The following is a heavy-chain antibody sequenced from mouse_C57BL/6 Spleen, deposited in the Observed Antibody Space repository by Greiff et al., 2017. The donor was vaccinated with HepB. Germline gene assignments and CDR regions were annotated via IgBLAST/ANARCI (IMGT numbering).Heavy chain of an antibody. J-gene: IGHJ1*03. CDR3: AGYIRYFDV. CDR2: IRNKANGYTT. CDR1: GFTFTDYY. V-gene: IGHV7-3*01. Sequence: EVHLVESGGGLVQPGGSLSLSCAASGFTFTDYYMSWVRQPPGKALEWLGFIRNKANGYTTEYSASGKGRFTISREHSQSILYLQMNALRAEDSATYYCAGYIRYFDVWGTGTTVTVSS.